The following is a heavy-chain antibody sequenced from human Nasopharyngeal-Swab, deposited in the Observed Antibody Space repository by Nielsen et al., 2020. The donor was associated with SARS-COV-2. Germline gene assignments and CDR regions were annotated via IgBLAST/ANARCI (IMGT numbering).Heavy chain of an antibody. CDR3: ARDESGDYLGLPFDY. Sequence: GSLRLSCTVPGASISSSINYWGWIRQSPQKGLEWIGTVSYSGTANYNPSRNSRVTISVDTSKNQFSLKLISVTAADTAVYYCARDESGDYLGLPFDYWGQGTLVTVSS. CDR2: VSYSGTA. D-gene: IGHD4-17*01. J-gene: IGHJ4*02. CDR1: GASISSSINY. V-gene: IGHV4-39*07.